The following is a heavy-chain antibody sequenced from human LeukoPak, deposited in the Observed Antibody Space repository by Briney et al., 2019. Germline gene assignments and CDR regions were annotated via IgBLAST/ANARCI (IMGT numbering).Heavy chain of an antibody. CDR2: VYTSGST. V-gene: IGHV4-4*07. CDR1: GGSITSYY. J-gene: IGHJ4*02. Sequence: SETLSLTCAVSGGSITSYYWSWIRQPAGKGLEWIGRVYTSGSTNYNPSLKSRVTMSVDTSKNQFSLKLSSVTAADTAVYYCARDFHWSGYYYYFDYWGQGTLVTVSS. CDR3: ARDFHWSGYYYYFDY. D-gene: IGHD3-3*01.